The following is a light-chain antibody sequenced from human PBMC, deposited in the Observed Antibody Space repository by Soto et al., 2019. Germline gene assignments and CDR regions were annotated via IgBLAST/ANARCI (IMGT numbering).Light chain of an antibody. V-gene: IGKV3-20*01. J-gene: IGKJ1*01. Sequence: EIVLTQSPATLSLSPGETATLSCRASESVSTSQLARYHQKRSRAPRLAFHIATTRSNAFPSRFSASGSGTDFTLTISRLEPEDFALYYCQVDGISPWTFGQGTKLEI. CDR2: IAT. CDR3: QVDGISPWT. CDR1: ESVSTSQ.